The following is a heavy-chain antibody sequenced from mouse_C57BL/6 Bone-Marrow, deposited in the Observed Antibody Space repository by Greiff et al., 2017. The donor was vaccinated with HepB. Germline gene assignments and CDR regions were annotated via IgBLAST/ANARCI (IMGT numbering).Heavy chain of an antibody. CDR3: ARERATVVAHYYAMDY. Sequence: EVQLVESGGGLVKPGGSLKLSCAASGFTFSDYGMHWVRQAPEKGLEWVAYISSGSSTIYYADTVKGRFTISRDNAKNTPFLQMTSLRSEDTALYYCARERATVVAHYYAMDYWGQGTSVTVSS. D-gene: IGHD1-1*01. V-gene: IGHV5-17*01. J-gene: IGHJ4*01. CDR2: ISSGSSTI. CDR1: GFTFSDYG.